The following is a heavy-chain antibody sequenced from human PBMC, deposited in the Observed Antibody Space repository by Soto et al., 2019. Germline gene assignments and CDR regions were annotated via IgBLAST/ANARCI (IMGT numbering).Heavy chain of an antibody. V-gene: IGHV3-7*03. Sequence: SLRLSCAASGFTFSSYWMSWVRQAPGKGLEWVANIKQDGSEKYYVDSVKGRFTISRDNAKNSLYLQMNSLRAEDTAVYYCARDVDTAMVGGSGYWGQGTLVTVSS. CDR3: ARDVDTAMVGGSGY. CDR1: GFTFSSYW. CDR2: IKQDGSEK. J-gene: IGHJ4*02. D-gene: IGHD5-18*01.